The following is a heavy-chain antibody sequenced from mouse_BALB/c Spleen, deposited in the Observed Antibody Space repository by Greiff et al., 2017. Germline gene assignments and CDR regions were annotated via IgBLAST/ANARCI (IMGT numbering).Heavy chain of an antibody. CDR3: ARGYDVRYFDY. CDR1: GFTFSSYA. V-gene: IGHV5-9-4*01. D-gene: IGHD2-12*01. Sequence: EVKLEESGGGLVKPGGSLKLSCAATGFTFSSYAMSWVRQSPEKRLEWVAEISSGGSYTYYPDTVTGRFTISRDNAKNTLYLEMSSLRSEDTAMYYCARGYDVRYFDYWGQGTTLTVSA. CDR2: ISSGGSYT. J-gene: IGHJ2*01.